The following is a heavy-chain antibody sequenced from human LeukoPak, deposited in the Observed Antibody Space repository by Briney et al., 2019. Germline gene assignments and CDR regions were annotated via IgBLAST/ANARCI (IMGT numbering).Heavy chain of an antibody. D-gene: IGHD4-23*01. CDR2: IYYSGST. Sequence: SETLSLTCSGSGGSIYSSSYYWGWIRQPPGKGLEWIGSIYYSGSTYYNPSLKSRVTISVDTSKNQFSLKLSSVTAADTAVYYCARHSYLGGSHAFDIWGQGTMVTVSS. V-gene: IGHV4-39*01. CDR1: GGSIYSSSYY. CDR3: ARHSYLGGSHAFDI. J-gene: IGHJ3*02.